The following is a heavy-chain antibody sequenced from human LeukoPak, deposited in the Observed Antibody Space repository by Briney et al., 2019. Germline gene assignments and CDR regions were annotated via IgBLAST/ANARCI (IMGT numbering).Heavy chain of an antibody. CDR3: ARHGSYYYMDV. CDR2: IYYSGST. D-gene: IGHD5-24*01. V-gene: IGHV4-59*05. J-gene: IGHJ6*03. Sequence: SETLSLTCTVSGGSISSYYWSWIRQPAGKGLEWIGSIYYSGSTYYNPSLKSRVTISVDTSKNQFPLKLSSVTAADTAVYYCARHGSYYYMDVWGKGTTVTISS. CDR1: GGSISSYY.